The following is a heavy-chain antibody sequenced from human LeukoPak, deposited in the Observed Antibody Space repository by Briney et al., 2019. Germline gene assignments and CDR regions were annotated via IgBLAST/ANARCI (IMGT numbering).Heavy chain of an antibody. CDR2: IKQDGSEK. D-gene: IGHD2-21*01. V-gene: IGHV3-7*01. Sequence: PGGSLRLSCAASGFTFSSYWMSWVRQAPGKGLEWVANIKQDGSEKNYVDSVKGRSTISRDHAKSSLYLQMNSLRAEDTAVYYCARDQGIMFFDNWGQGTLVTVSS. J-gene: IGHJ4*02. CDR1: GFTFSSYW. CDR3: ARDQGIMFFDN.